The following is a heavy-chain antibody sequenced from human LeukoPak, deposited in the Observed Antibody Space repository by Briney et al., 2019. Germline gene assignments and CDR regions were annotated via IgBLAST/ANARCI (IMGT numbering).Heavy chain of an antibody. CDR3: ARGGEYYYGSGSYFYMDV. D-gene: IGHD3-10*01. Sequence: SVKVSCKASGGTFSSYAISWVRQAPGQGLEWMGGIIPIFGTANYAQKFQGRVTITADESTSTAYMELSSLRSEDTAVYYCARGGEYYYGSGSYFYMDVWGKGTTVTISS. V-gene: IGHV1-69*01. CDR1: GGTFSSYA. CDR2: IIPIFGTA. J-gene: IGHJ6*03.